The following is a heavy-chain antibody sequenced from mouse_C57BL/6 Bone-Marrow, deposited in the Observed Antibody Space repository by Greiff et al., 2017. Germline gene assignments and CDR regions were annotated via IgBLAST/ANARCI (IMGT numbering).Heavy chain of an antibody. CDR3: ARKGDYYYDGMDY. CDR2: IDPSDSET. CDR1: GYTFTSYW. D-gene: IGHD1-1*01. V-gene: IGHV1-52*01. Sequence: QVQLQQPGAELVRPGSSVKLSCKASGYTFTSYWMHWVKQRPIQGLEWIGNIDPSDSETHYNQKFKDKATLTVDKSSSTAYMQLSSLTSEDSAVYYCARKGDYYYDGMDYWGQGTSVTVSS. J-gene: IGHJ4*01.